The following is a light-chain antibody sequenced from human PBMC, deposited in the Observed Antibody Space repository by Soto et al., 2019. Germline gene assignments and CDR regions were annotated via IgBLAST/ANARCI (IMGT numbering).Light chain of an antibody. CDR2: DVS. V-gene: IGLV2-11*01. CDR3: CSYAGSYTFSV. CDR1: SSDVGGYNY. Sequence: QSVLTQPRSVSGSPGQSVTISCTGTSSDVGGYNYVSWYQQHPGKAPKLMIYDVSKRPSGVPVRFSGSKSGNTASLTISGLQAEDEADYYCCSYAGSYTFSVFGTGTKLTVL. J-gene: IGLJ1*01.